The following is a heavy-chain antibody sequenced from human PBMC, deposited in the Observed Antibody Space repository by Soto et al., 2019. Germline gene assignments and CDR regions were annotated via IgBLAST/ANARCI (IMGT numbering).Heavy chain of an antibody. D-gene: IGHD6-13*01. CDR1: GFTFSSYW. CDR3: ARGGITSPGTKVYGFNL. V-gene: IGHV3-74*03. CDR2: INSDESDT. Sequence: VQLVESGGGLVQPGGSLRLSCAASGFTFSSYWMHWVRQAPGKGLMWVSRINSDESDTKYADSAKGRFTVSRDNAKNTLYLQMNSLRGEDTAVYYCARGGITSPGTKVYGFNLWGQGTMVTVSS. J-gene: IGHJ3*01.